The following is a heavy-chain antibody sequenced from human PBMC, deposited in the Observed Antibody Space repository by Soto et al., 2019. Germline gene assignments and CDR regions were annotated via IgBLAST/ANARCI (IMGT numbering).Heavy chain of an antibody. Sequence: GGSLRLSCAASGFTFSSYAMSWVRQAPGKGLEWVSAISGSGGSTYYADSVKGRFTISRDNSKNTLYLQMNSLRAEDTAVYYCAKGDTMVRGVINDAFDIWGQGTMVTVSS. D-gene: IGHD3-10*01. V-gene: IGHV3-23*01. J-gene: IGHJ3*02. CDR1: GFTFSSYA. CDR2: ISGSGGST. CDR3: AKGDTMVRGVINDAFDI.